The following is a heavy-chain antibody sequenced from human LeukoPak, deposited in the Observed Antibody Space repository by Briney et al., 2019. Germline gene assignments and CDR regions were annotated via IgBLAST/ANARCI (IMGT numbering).Heavy chain of an antibody. CDR1: GFTFDDYA. Sequence: GGPLRLSCAASGFTFDDYAMHWVRQAPGKGLEWVSGISWNSGTKGYADSVKGRFTISRDNAKNSLYLQMNSLRGEDAALYYCAVLHYYAMDVWGQGTTVTVSS. CDR2: ISWNSGTK. V-gene: IGHV3-9*01. CDR3: AVLHYYAMDV. D-gene: IGHD2-8*01. J-gene: IGHJ6*02.